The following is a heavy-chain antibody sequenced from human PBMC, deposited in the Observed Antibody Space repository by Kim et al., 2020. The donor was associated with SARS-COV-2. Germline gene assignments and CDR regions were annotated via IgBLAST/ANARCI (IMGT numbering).Heavy chain of an antibody. CDR3: ARLPVVRGVISERYYYYGMDV. CDR1: GFTFSDYY. Sequence: GGSLRLSCAASGFTFSDYYMSWIRQAPGKGLEWVSYISSSGSTIYYADSVKGRFTISRDNAKNSLYLQMNSLRAEDTAVYYCARLPVVRGVISERYYYYGMDVWGQGTTVTVSS. V-gene: IGHV3-11*01. D-gene: IGHD3-10*02. CDR2: ISSSGSTI. J-gene: IGHJ6*02.